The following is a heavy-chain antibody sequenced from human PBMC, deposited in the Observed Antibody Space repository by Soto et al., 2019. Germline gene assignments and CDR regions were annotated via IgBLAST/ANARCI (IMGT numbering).Heavy chain of an antibody. CDR3: ASPIRSTGGGY. V-gene: IGHV4-34*01. Sequence: QVHLQQWGAGLLKPSETLSLTCAVYGGSFSGYYWSWIRQPPGKGLEWSGEINNSGSTNYNPSLKSRVTMSVDTSKNQFSLKLSSVTAADTAVYYCASPIRSTGGGYWGQGTLVTVSS. CDR1: GGSFSGYY. D-gene: IGHD4-17*01. CDR2: INNSGST. J-gene: IGHJ4*02.